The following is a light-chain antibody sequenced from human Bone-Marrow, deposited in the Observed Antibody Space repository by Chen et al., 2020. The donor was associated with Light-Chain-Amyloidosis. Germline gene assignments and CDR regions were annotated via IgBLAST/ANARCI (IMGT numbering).Light chain of an antibody. CDR2: AAS. CDR1: QSISSY. CDR3: QQSYSTSLIT. Sequence: DIQMTQSPSSLSASVGDRVTITCRASQSISSYLNWYQQKPGKAPKLLIHAASSLQSGVPSRFSGSGSGTDFTLTISSLQPEDIATYYCQQSYSTSLITFGQGTRLDIQ. J-gene: IGKJ5*01. V-gene: IGKV1-39*01.